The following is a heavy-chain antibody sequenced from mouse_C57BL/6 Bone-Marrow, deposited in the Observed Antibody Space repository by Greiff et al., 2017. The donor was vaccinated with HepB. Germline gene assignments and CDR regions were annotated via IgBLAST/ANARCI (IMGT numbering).Heavy chain of an antibody. CDR2: IWRGGST. J-gene: IGHJ4*01. D-gene: IGHD2-4*01. Sequence: QVQLQQSGPGLVQPSQSLSITCTVSGFSLTSYGVHWVRQSPGKGLEWLGVIWRGGSTDYNAAFMSRLSISKDNSKSQVFLKLNSLQTDDTATYYCAKRGDYDGYAMDYWGQGTSVTVSS. CDR3: AKRGDYDGYAMDY. V-gene: IGHV2-5*01. CDR1: GFSLTSYG.